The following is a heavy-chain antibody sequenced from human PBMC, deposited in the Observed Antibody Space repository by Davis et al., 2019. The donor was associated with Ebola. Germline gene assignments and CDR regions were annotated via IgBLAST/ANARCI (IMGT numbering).Heavy chain of an antibody. J-gene: IGHJ6*02. V-gene: IGHV3-66*01. CDR3: ARDFGYYDSSGYYYWYYGMDV. D-gene: IGHD3-22*01. Sequence: GESLEISCAASGFTFSSYGMHWVRQAPGKGLEWVSVIYSGGSTYYADSVKGRFTISRDNSKNTLYLQMNSLRAEDTAVYYCARDFGYYDSSGYYYWYYGMDVWGQGTTVTVSS. CDR2: IYSGGST. CDR1: GFTFSSYG.